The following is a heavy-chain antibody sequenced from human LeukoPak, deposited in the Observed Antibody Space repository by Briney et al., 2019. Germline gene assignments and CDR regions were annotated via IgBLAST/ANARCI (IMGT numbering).Heavy chain of an antibody. CDR1: GFTFSSYA. V-gene: IGHV3-30*04. CDR3: ARDGGDSSGYYSGIFDY. Sequence: GGTPRLSSAASGFTFSSYAVHRVRQAPGKGLEWVAVISYDGSNKYYADSVKGRFTISRDNTKNTLYLQMNSLRAEDTAVYYCARDGGDSSGYYSGIFDYWGQGTLFTVSS. D-gene: IGHD3-22*01. CDR2: ISYDGSNK. J-gene: IGHJ4*02.